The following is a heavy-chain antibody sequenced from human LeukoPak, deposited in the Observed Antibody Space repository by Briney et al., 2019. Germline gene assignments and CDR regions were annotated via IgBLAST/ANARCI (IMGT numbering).Heavy chain of an antibody. J-gene: IGHJ3*02. Sequence: SETLSLTCAVYGGSFSGYYWSWIRQPPGKGREWVGEINHSGSTNYNPSLKSRVTISVDTSKNQFSLKLSSVTAADTAVYYCARDGWLRYSYGHTKDDAFDIWGQGTMVTVSS. CDR2: INHSGST. CDR3: ARDGWLRYSYGHTKDDAFDI. V-gene: IGHV4-34*01. D-gene: IGHD5-18*01. CDR1: GGSFSGYY.